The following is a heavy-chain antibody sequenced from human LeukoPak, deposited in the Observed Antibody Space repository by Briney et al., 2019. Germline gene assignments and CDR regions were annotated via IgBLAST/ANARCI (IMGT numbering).Heavy chain of an antibody. CDR1: EFTHKY. CDR3: AREFSWSVRDI. D-gene: IGHD2-15*01. Sequence: GGSLRLSCVASEFTHKYMLWVRQAPGKGLEWVANIKQDGSDKNYVDSVKGRFTISRDNTKNSVYLEMNSLKVEDTAVYYCAREFSWSVRDIWGQGTLVTVSS. V-gene: IGHV3-7*05. J-gene: IGHJ1*01. CDR2: IKQDGSDK.